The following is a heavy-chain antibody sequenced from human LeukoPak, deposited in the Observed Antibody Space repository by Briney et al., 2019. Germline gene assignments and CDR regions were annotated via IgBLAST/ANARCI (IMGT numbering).Heavy chain of an antibody. J-gene: IGHJ3*02. CDR2: ISSSGSTI. CDR1: GFTFSRYG. D-gene: IGHD3-22*01. Sequence: PGGSLRLSCEASGFTFSRYGMSWVRQAPGKGLEWVSYISSSGSTIYYADSVKGRFTISRDNSKNTLYLQMNSLRAEDTAVYYCAKAPGSSGYSDAFDIWGQGTMVTVSS. V-gene: IGHV3-23*01. CDR3: AKAPGSSGYSDAFDI.